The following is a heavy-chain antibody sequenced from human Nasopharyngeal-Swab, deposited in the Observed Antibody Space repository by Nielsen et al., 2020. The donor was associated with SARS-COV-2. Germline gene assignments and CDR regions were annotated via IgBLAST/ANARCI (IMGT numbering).Heavy chain of an antibody. Sequence: ASVKVSCKASGYTFTSYYMHWVRQAPGQGLEWMGITNPSGGSTSYAQKFQGRVTMTRDTSTSTVYMELSSLRSEDTAVYYCAMDVSPGYCSGGSCLAYYGMDVWGQGTTVTVSS. CDR2: TNPSGGST. D-gene: IGHD2-15*01. CDR1: GYTFTSYY. CDR3: AMDVSPGYCSGGSCLAYYGMDV. V-gene: IGHV1-46*01. J-gene: IGHJ6*02.